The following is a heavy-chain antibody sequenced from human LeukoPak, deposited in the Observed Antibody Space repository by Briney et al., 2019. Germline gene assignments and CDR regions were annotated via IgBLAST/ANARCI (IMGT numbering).Heavy chain of an antibody. CDR2: IYYSGST. D-gene: IGHD2-8*01. CDR1: GGSISSGGYY. J-gene: IGHJ4*02. V-gene: IGHV4-31*01. CDR3: ARGTSEWYYFDY. Sequence: SQTLSLTCTVSGGSISSGGYYWSWIRQHPGKGLEWIGYIYYSGSTYYNPSLKSQVTISVDTSKNQFSLKLSSVTAADTAVYYCARGTSEWYYFDYWGQGTLVTVSS.